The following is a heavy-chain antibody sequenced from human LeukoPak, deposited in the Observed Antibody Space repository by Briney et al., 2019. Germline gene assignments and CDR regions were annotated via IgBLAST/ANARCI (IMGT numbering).Heavy chain of an antibody. CDR3: VSGFLPWIY. Sequence: GASLRLSGAASGSPFTSYWMSWGRQAPGKGLEWVANITPDGSNMLYVDSVKGRFTISRDNAKNSLYLKMNNLRAEDTAVYFCVSGFLPWIYWGQGTLVTVSS. CDR1: GSPFTSYW. D-gene: IGHD3-3*01. CDR2: ITPDGSNM. J-gene: IGHJ4*02. V-gene: IGHV3-7*01.